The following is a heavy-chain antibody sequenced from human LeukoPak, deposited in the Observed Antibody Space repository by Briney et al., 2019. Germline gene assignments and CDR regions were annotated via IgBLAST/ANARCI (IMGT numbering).Heavy chain of an antibody. J-gene: IGHJ4*02. V-gene: IGHV4-38-2*02. CDR3: AREVESGSSGWYMGVGY. CDR2: IYYSGST. Sequence: SETLSLTCTVSGYSISSGYYWGWIRQPPGKGLEWIGSIYYSGSTYYNPSLKSRVTISVDTSKNQFSLKLSSVTAADTAVYYCAREVESGSSGWYMGVGYWGQGTLVTVSS. D-gene: IGHD6-19*01. CDR1: GYSISSGYY.